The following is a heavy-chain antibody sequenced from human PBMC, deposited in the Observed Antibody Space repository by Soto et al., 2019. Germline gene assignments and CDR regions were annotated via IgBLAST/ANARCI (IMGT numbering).Heavy chain of an antibody. CDR3: ARAPGSGWGAFDI. V-gene: IGHV4-30-2*01. J-gene: IGHJ3*02. CDR2: IYHSGST. CDR1: GGSISSGGYS. Sequence: QLQLQESGSGLVKPSQTLSLTCAVSGGSISSGGYSWSWIRQPPGKGLEWIGYIYHSGSTYYNPSLKSRVTISVDRSTNQFSLKLGSVTAADTAVYCCARAPGSGWGAFDIWGQGTMVTVSS. D-gene: IGHD3-10*01.